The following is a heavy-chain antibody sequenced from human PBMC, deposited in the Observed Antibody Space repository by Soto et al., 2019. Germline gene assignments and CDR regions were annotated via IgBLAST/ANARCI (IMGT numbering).Heavy chain of an antibody. CDR2: IWYDGSNK. D-gene: IGHD2-15*01. CDR1: GFTFSSYG. Sequence: QVQLVESGGGVVQPGRSLRLSCAASGFTFSSYGMHWVRQAPGKGLEWVAVIWYDGSNKYYADSVKGRFTISRDNSKNTLYLQMNSLRAEDTAVYYCAREGVVAAIDYWGQGTLVTVSS. V-gene: IGHV3-33*01. CDR3: AREGVVAAIDY. J-gene: IGHJ4*02.